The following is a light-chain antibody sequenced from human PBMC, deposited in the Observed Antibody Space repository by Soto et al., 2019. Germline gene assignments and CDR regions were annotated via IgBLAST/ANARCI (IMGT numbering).Light chain of an antibody. V-gene: IGKV1-17*01. J-gene: IGKJ1*01. CDR2: AAS. CDR1: QGIRDA. Sequence: DIQMTQSPSSLSASVGDRVTITCRASQGIRDALGWYQQKPGKAPKRLIYAASSLQSGVPSRFSGSGSGTDFPLELSRLQPEDVATYYCLQHNSYHQTFGQGTKVEIK. CDR3: LQHNSYHQT.